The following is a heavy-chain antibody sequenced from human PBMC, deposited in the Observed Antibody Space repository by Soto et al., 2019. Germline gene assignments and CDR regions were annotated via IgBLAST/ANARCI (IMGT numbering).Heavy chain of an antibody. CDR2: IYYSGST. V-gene: IGHV4-61*01. J-gene: IGHJ4*02. CDR1: GGSVSSGSYY. Sequence: SETLSLTCTVSGGSVSSGSYYWSWIRQPPGKGLEWIGYIYYSGSTNYNPSLKSRVTISVDTSKNQFSLKLSSVTAADTAVYYCASRKPKYYFDYWGQGTLVTVSS. CDR3: ASRKPKYYFDY.